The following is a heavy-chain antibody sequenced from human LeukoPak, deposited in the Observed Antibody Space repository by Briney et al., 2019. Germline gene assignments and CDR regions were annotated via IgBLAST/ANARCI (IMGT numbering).Heavy chain of an antibody. D-gene: IGHD3-10*01. J-gene: IGHJ6*03. V-gene: IGHV1-8*03. CDR1: GYTFTSYD. CDR2: MNPNSGNT. Sequence: ASVKVSCKASGYTFTSYDINWVRQATGQGLEWMGWMNPNSGNTGYAQKFQGRVTITRNTSISTAYMELSSLRSEDTAVYYCARVAVNYYGYYYMDVWGKGTTVTISS. CDR3: ARVAVNYYGYYYMDV.